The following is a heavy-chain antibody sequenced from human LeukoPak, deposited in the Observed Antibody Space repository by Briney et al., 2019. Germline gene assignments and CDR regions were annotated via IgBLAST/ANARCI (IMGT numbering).Heavy chain of an antibody. CDR1: GYTFTAYY. CDR3: ASSQYYQRGYSYGYSLDY. J-gene: IGHJ4*02. CDR2: INPNSGGT. Sequence: ASVKVSCRASGYTFTAYYIHWLRQAPRQGLEWMGWINPNSGGTNYAQKFQGRVTMTRDTSISTAYMELSRLRSDDTAVYYCASSQYYQRGYSYGYSLDYWGQGTLVTVSS. D-gene: IGHD5-18*01. V-gene: IGHV1-2*02.